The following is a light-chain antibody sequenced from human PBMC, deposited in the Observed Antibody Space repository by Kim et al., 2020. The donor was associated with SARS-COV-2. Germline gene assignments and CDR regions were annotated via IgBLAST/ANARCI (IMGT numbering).Light chain of an antibody. Sequence: GTVSVSPGERAPLSCRASQSVSSSYFAWYQQKPGQAPRLLIYGASSRATGIPDRFSGSGSGTDFTLTISRLEPEDFAVYYCQQYRAFGQGTKLEI. CDR3: QQYRA. CDR1: QSVSSSY. J-gene: IGKJ2*01. CDR2: GAS. V-gene: IGKV3-20*01.